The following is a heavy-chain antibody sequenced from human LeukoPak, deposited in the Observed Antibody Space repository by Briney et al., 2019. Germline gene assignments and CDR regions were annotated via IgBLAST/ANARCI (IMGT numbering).Heavy chain of an antibody. Sequence: PSETLSLTCTVSGGSISSSSYYWGWIRQPPGKGLEWIGSIYYSGSTYYNPSLKSRVTISVDTSKNQFSLRLSSVTAADTAVYYCARSRAGGYNLYYMDVWGTGTTVTVSS. J-gene: IGHJ6*03. V-gene: IGHV4-39*01. D-gene: IGHD3-22*01. CDR2: IYYSGST. CDR1: GGSISSSSYY. CDR3: ARSRAGGYNLYYMDV.